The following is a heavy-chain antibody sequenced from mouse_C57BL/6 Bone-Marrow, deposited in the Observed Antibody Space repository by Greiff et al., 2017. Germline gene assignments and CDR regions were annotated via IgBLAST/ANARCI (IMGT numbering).Heavy chain of an antibody. CDR3: ARADGYYFYWYFDV. Sequence: QVHVKQPGAELVKPGASVKMSCKASGYTFTSYWITWVKQRPGQGLEWIGDIYPGSGSTNYNEKFKSKATLTVDTSSSTAYMQLSSLTSEDSAVYYCARADGYYFYWYFDVWGTGTTGTVSS. V-gene: IGHV1-55*01. J-gene: IGHJ1*03. D-gene: IGHD2-3*01. CDR2: IYPGSGST. CDR1: GYTFTSYW.